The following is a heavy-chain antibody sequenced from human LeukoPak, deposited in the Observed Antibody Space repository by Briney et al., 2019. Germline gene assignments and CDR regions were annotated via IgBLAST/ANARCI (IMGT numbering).Heavy chain of an antibody. CDR2: ISSRSSYI. Sequence: XWVSXISSRSSYIYYADSVKGRFTISRDNAKNSLYLQMNSLRAEDTAVYYCARDRRLYYYGSGIKTTWGQGTLVTVSS. J-gene: IGHJ4*02. CDR3: ARDRRLYYYGSGIKTT. V-gene: IGHV3-21*01. D-gene: IGHD3-10*01.